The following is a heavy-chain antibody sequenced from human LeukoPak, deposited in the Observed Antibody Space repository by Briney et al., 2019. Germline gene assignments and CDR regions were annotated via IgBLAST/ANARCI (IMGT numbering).Heavy chain of an antibody. CDR1: GFTFSSYS. CDR3: ARVSLLRYFDWSPVPFDY. CDR2: ISSSSSYI. Sequence: PGGSLRLSCAASGFTFSSYSMNWVRQAPGKGLEWVSSISSSSSYIYYADSVKGRFTISRDNAKNSLYLQMNSLRAEDTAVYYCARVSLLRYFDWSPVPFDYWGQGTLVAVSS. D-gene: IGHD3-9*01. V-gene: IGHV3-21*01. J-gene: IGHJ4*02.